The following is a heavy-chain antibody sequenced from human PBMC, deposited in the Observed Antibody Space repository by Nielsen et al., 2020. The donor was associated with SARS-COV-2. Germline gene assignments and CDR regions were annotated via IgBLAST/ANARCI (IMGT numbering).Heavy chain of an antibody. CDR2: ISANNGNV. CDR3: ARVASGVVPGPLGIGMWYSYYYMDV. J-gene: IGHJ6*03. V-gene: IGHV1-18*01. CDR1: GGTFSSYA. Sequence: ASVKVSCKASGGTFSSYAISWVRQAPGQGLEWMGRISANNGNVKYAQNLQGRVTMTTDASTRTVYMELRRLRSDDTAVYYCARVASGVVPGPLGIGMWYSYYYMDVWGKGTTVTVSS. D-gene: IGHD2-2*01.